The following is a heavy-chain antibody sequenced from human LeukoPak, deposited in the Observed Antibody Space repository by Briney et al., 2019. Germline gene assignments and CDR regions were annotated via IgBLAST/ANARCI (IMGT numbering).Heavy chain of an antibody. Sequence: GGSLRLSCAASGFTFSSYGMHWVRQAPGKGLEWVTFIQYNGNNKYYADSVKGRFTISRDNSKNTIYLQMNSLGAEDTAIYYCTKDFYNFWSGYYGYHYYMDVWGKGTTVTVSS. D-gene: IGHD3-3*01. V-gene: IGHV3-30*02. CDR1: GFTFSSYG. CDR2: IQYNGNNK. CDR3: TKDFYNFWSGYYGYHYYMDV. J-gene: IGHJ6*03.